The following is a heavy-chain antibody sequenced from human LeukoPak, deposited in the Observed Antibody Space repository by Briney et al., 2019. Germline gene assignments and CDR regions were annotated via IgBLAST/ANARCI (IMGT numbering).Heavy chain of an antibody. V-gene: IGHV4-59*01. D-gene: IGHD1-14*01. Sequence: SETLSLTCTVSGGSISSYYWSWLRQPPGKGLEWIGYIYYSGSTNYNPSLKSRVTISVDTSKNQFSLKLSSVTAADTAVYYCARGTPNLYYYYYGMDVWGQGTTVTVSS. CDR3: ARGTPNLYYYYYGMDV. CDR1: GGSISSYY. CDR2: IYYSGST. J-gene: IGHJ6*02.